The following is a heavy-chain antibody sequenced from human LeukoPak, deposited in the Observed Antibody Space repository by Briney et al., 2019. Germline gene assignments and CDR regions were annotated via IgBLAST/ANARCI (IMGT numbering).Heavy chain of an antibody. CDR3: ARGRGATITYDC. V-gene: IGHV1-2*02. Sequence: GASVKVSCKASGYTFTGYYMHWVRQAPGHGLEWMGWINPNSGATSYAQKFQGRVTMSRDTSISTAYMELSRLRSDHTAVYYCARGRGATITYDCWGQGALVTVPS. CDR2: INPNSGAT. CDR1: GYTFTGYY. J-gene: IGHJ4*02. D-gene: IGHD5-12*01.